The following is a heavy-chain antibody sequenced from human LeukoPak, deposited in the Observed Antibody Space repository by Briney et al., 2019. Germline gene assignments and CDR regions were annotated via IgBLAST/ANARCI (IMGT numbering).Heavy chain of an antibody. V-gene: IGHV3-21*01. D-gene: IGHD3-10*01. CDR2: ISSSGNYL. CDR1: GSTFSSYS. CDR3: AREPDITMLRGVSLKFDS. Sequence: GGSLRLSCAASGSTFSSYSMNWVRQAPGKGLEWVSSISSSGNYLFYVDSVKGRFTISRDNAKNSLYLQMNSLRDEDTAVYYCAREPDITMLRGVSLKFDSWGQGTLVTVPS. J-gene: IGHJ4*02.